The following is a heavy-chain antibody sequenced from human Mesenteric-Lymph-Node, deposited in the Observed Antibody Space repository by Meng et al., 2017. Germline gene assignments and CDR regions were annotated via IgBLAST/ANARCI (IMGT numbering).Heavy chain of an antibody. CDR2: ICSDGST. V-gene: IGHV4-61*01. Sequence: RQVAGPGLVRLSEALSLTCTCAGASVSINPSCLNWVRQPPGKGLEWIGYICSDGSTNYNPSLKTRVTMSIDTYKNQFSLTLSSGIAADTAIYYCARDNMGSIDYWGQGILVTVSS. J-gene: IGHJ4*02. D-gene: IGHD1-26*01. CDR3: ARDNMGSIDY. CDR1: GASVSINPSC.